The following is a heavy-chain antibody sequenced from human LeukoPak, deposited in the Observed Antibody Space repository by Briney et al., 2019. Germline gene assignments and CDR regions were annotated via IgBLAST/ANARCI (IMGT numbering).Heavy chain of an antibody. J-gene: IGHJ6*02. Sequence: ASVKVSCKASGYTFTGYYMHWVRQAPGQGLEWMGWIDPNSGGTNYAQKFQGWVTMTRDTSISTAYMELSRLRSDDTAVYYCARGYQLLTRGGYYYGMDVWGQGTTVTVSS. CDR1: GYTFTGYY. CDR3: ARGYQLLTRGGYYYGMDV. V-gene: IGHV1-2*04. D-gene: IGHD2-2*01. CDR2: IDPNSGGT.